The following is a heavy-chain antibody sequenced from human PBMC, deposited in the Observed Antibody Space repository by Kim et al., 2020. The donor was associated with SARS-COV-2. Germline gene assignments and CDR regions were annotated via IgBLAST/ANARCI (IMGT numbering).Heavy chain of an antibody. Sequence: GGSLRLSCAASGFTFDDYAMHWVRQAPGKGLEWVSLISGDGGSTYYADSVKGRFTISRDNSKNSLYLQMNSLRTEDTALYYCAKDRRYSSRGGMDVWGQGTTVTVSS. J-gene: IGHJ6*02. CDR3: AKDRRYSSRGGMDV. V-gene: IGHV3-43*02. CDR1: GFTFDDYA. D-gene: IGHD6-13*01. CDR2: ISGDGGST.